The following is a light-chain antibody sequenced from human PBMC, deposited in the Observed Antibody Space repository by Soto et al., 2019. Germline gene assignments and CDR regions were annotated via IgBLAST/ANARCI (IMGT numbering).Light chain of an antibody. V-gene: IGKV3-15*01. Sequence: EIVMTQSPATLSVSPGERATLSCRASQSVTGDLAWYQQKPGQPPRLLIYGASTRATGIPARFSGSGSGTGFTLPSGSRQSEDSAVFYFRQFKSWPWTFGQGPKG. CDR3: RQFKSWPWT. J-gene: IGKJ1*01. CDR1: QSVTGD. CDR2: GAS.